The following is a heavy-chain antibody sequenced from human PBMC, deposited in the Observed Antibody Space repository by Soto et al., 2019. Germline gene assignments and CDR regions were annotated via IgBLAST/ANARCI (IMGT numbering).Heavy chain of an antibody. CDR2: IRSKAYGGTT. J-gene: IGHJ4*02. CDR3: TAVDTAMAPFDY. Sequence: PGVSLRLSCTASGFTFGDYAMSWVRQAPGKGLDWVGFIRSKAYGGTTEYAASVKGRFTISRDDSKSIAYLQMNSLKTEDTAVYYCTAVDTAMAPFDYWGQGTLVTVSS. D-gene: IGHD5-18*01. V-gene: IGHV3-49*04. CDR1: GFTFGDYA.